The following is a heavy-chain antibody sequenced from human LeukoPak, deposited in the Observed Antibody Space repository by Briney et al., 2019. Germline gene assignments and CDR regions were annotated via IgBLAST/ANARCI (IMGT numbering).Heavy chain of an antibody. CDR2: INEEGSDS. CDR3: VRDETLWTLDW. D-gene: IGHD1-1*01. V-gene: IGHV3-74*03. Sequence: PGGSLRLSCAASGFTFSTYWMHWVRQAPGMGLVWVSRINEEGSDSMYEESVKGRFTISRDNAKNTVYLQMNSLRVGDTAVYYCVRDETLWTLDWWGQGTLVSVSS. CDR1: GFTFSTYW. J-gene: IGHJ4*02.